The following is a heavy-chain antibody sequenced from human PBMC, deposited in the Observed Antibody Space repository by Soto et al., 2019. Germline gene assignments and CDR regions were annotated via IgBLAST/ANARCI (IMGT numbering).Heavy chain of an antibody. D-gene: IGHD6-13*01. CDR3: ARDVRWYSSSWQNYYYYMDV. J-gene: IGHJ6*03. CDR1: GGSISSYY. CDR2: IYYSGST. Sequence: PSETLSLTCTVSGGSISSYYWSWIRQPPGKGLEWIGYIYYSGSTNYNPSLKSRVTISVDTSKNQFSLKLSSVTAADTAVYYCARDVRWYSSSWQNYYYYMDVWGKGTTLTVSS. V-gene: IGHV4-59*01.